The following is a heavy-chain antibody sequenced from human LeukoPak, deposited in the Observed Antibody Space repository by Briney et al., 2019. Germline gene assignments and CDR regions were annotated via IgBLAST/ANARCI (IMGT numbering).Heavy chain of an antibody. D-gene: IGHD1-14*01. V-gene: IGHV3-23*01. CDR3: AKVSGGGLYYDGMDV. CDR1: GFTFNNYA. CDR2: ISGSGGTT. Sequence: GGSLRLSCAASGFTFNNYAMNWVLQAPGKGLEWVSVISGSGGTTYYADSVKGRFTISRDSSKNTLYLQMNSLRAEDTAVYYCAKVSGGGLYYDGMDVWGQGTTVTVSS. J-gene: IGHJ6*02.